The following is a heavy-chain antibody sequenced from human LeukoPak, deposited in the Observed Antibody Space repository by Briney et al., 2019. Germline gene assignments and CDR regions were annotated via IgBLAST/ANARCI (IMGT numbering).Heavy chain of an antibody. D-gene: IGHD5-18*01. CDR2: MNPNSGNT. J-gene: IGHJ4*02. V-gene: IGHV1-8*03. CDR1: GYTFTSYY. CDR3: ARGFSGAMAFDY. Sequence: ASVKVSCKASGYTFTSYYINWVRQATGQGLERMGWMNPNSGNTGYAQKFQGRVTTTRNTSITTAYMELSSLRSEDTAVYYCARGFSGAMAFDYWGQGTLVTVSS.